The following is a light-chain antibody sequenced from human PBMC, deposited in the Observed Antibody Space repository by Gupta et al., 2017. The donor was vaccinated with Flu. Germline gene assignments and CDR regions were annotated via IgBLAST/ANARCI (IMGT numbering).Light chain of an antibody. Sequence: PGDSAILSCRASQSVSNQLAGYQQRHGQHPRLLMYEASRRAAGIPARFSGSGCGTDFTLTITTLEPEDFAVYYCQQHSGWPLYTFGQGTKLEIK. CDR2: EAS. J-gene: IGKJ2*01. CDR3: QQHSGWPLYT. CDR1: QSVSNQ. V-gene: IGKV3-11*01.